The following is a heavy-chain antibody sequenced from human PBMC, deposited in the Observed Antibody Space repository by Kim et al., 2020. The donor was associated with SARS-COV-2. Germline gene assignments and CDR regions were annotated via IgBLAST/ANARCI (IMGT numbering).Heavy chain of an antibody. D-gene: IGHD6-19*01. CDR1: GFTFSSHW. CDR3: ARRQFTSGWYYFDY. V-gene: IGHV3-74*01. J-gene: IGHJ4*02. CDR2: INSDGSTT. Sequence: GGSLRLSCAASGFTFSSHWMHWVRQAPGKGLVWVSRINSDGSTTSYGDSVKGRFTISRDNAKNTLYLQMNSLRAEDTAVYYCARRQFTSGWYYFDYWSQGTLVTLSS.